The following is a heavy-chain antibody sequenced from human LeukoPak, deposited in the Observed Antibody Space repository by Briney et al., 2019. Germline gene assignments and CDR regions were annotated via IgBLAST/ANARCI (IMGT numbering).Heavy chain of an antibody. J-gene: IGHJ4*02. CDR1: GFTFRSSG. D-gene: IGHD6-19*01. CDR2: IKQDGSEK. Sequence: QPGGALRLSCAASGFTFRSSGMIWVRQAPGKGLEWVANIKQDGSEKYYVDSVKGRFTISRDNANNSLYLQMNSLRAEDTAVYYCARARSGWYFDYWGQGTLVTVSA. V-gene: IGHV3-7*04. CDR3: ARARSGWYFDY.